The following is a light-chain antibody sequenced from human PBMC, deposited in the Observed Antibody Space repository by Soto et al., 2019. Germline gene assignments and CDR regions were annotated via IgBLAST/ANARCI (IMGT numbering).Light chain of an antibody. Sequence: EIVLPQSPRTLSFSPKERATLSCRASQSVRSDYLAWYQQKPGQAPRLHIYGASNRATGIPDRFSGSGSGTDFTLTISSLEPEDFAVYYCQQRSNLITFGQGTRLEIK. CDR3: QQRSNLIT. J-gene: IGKJ5*01. V-gene: IGKV3D-20*02. CDR2: GAS. CDR1: QSVRSDY.